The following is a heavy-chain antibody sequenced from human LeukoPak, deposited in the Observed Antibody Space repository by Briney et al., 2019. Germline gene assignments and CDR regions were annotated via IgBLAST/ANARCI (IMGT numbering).Heavy chain of an antibody. J-gene: IGHJ3*02. CDR3: ARSGAAGGAFDI. D-gene: IGHD6-13*01. CDR1: GGSFIGYY. Sequence: PSETLCLTCAVYGGSFIGYYWSWIRQPPGKELEGIGEINHSGSTNYNPSLKSRVTISVHTSKNQLSLKLSSVTAADTAVYYCARSGAAGGAFDIWGQGTMVTVSS. CDR2: INHSGST. V-gene: IGHV4-34*01.